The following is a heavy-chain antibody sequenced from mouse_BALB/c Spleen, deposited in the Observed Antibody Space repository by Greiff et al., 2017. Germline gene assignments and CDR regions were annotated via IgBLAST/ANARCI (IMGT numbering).Heavy chain of an antibody. Sequence: EVQLQQSGPELVKPGASVKMSCKASGYTFTDYYMDWVKQSHGESFEWIGRVNPYNGGTSYNQKFKGKATLTVDKSSSTAYMELNSLTSEDSAVYYCAREGLRRDAMDYWGQGTSVTVSS. D-gene: IGHD1-2*01. CDR1: GYTFTDYY. CDR2: VNPYNGGT. J-gene: IGHJ4*01. CDR3: AREGLRRDAMDY. V-gene: IGHV1-19*01.